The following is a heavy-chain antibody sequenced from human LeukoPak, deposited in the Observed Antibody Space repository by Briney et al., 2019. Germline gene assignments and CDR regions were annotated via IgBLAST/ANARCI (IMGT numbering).Heavy chain of an antibody. CDR2: ISSSGSTI. D-gene: IGHD3-9*01. CDR3: ARVSGTVMDILTGYPDY. CDR1: GFTFSDYY. V-gene: IGHV3-11*01. Sequence: GGSLRLSCAASGFTFSDYYMSWIRQAPGKGLEWVSYISSSGSTIYYADSVKGRFTIPRDNAKNSLYLQMNSLRAEDTAVYYCARVSGTVMDILTGYPDYWGQGTLVTVSS. J-gene: IGHJ4*02.